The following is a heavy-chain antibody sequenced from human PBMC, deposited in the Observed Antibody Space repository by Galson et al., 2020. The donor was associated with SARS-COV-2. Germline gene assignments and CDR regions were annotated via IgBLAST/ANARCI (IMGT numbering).Heavy chain of an antibody. V-gene: IGHV1-46*01. CDR2: INPNGGTT. Sequence: ASVKVSCKASGYTFTTFYMHWVRQAPGQGLEWVGIINPNGGTTSYAQKFQGRVTMTRDTSTSTVYMELSSLRSEDTAVYYCARDVGGSYNDYGGQGTLLTVSS. J-gene: IGHJ4*02. D-gene: IGHD1-26*01. CDR1: GYTFTTFY. CDR3: ARDVGGSYNDY.